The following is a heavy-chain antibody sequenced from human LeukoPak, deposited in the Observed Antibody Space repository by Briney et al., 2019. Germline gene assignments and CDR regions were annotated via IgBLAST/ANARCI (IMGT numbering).Heavy chain of an antibody. V-gene: IGHV1-69*13. Sequence: SVKVSCKASGGTYSSYAISWVRQAPGQGLEWMGRIIPIFGTANYAQKFQGRVTITPDESTSTAYMELSSLRSEDTAVYYCARVGGYGSGSIYYYYYTDVWGKGTTVTVSS. CDR2: IIPIFGTA. CDR3: ARVGGYGSGSIYYYYYTDV. D-gene: IGHD3-10*01. CDR1: GGTYSSYA. J-gene: IGHJ6*03.